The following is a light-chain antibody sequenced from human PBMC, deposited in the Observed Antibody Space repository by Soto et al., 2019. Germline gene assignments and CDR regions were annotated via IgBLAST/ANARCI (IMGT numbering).Light chain of an antibody. Sequence: EIVVTQSPATLSVSQGERATLSWRASQSVGSDLAWYQQKPGQAPRLVIYDIFTRATGVPTRISGSGSGTDFTLTITILEPEDFAVYFCQQFGGSPWTFGQGTKVDIK. J-gene: IGKJ1*01. CDR1: QSVGSD. V-gene: IGKV3D-15*01. CDR2: DIF. CDR3: QQFGGSPWT.